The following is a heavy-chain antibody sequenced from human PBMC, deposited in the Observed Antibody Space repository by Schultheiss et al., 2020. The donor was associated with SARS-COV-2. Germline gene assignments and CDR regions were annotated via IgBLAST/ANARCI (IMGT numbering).Heavy chain of an antibody. J-gene: IGHJ4*02. V-gene: IGHV3-9*01. CDR1: GFTFSSYA. D-gene: IGHD3-10*01. Sequence: GGSLRLSCAASGFTFSSYAMHWVRQAPGKGLEWVSGISWNSGSIGYADSVKGRFTISRDNAKNSLYLQMNSLRAEDTAVYHCAKRSGSGSYFESWGQGTLVTVSS. CDR2: ISWNSGSI. CDR3: AKRSGSGSYFES.